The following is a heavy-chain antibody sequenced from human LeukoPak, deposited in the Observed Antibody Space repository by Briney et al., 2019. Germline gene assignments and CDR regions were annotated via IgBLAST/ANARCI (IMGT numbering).Heavy chain of an antibody. CDR2: IYTSGTT. CDR1: GGSIRGYY. J-gene: IGHJ4*02. Sequence: SETLSLTCTVSGGSIRGYYWSWIRQPAGEGLEWIGRIYTSGTTNYNPSLKSRVTMSVDTSKNQFSLELTSVTAADTAVYYCVRGGSAAAAVFDYWGQGTLVTVSS. V-gene: IGHV4-4*07. D-gene: IGHD6-13*01. CDR3: VRGGSAAAAVFDY.